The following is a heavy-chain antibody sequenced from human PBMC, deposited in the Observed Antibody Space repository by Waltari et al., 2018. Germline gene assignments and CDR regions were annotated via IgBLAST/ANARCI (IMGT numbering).Heavy chain of an antibody. CDR1: GYSISSGYY. D-gene: IGHD2-15*01. Sequence: QVQLQESGPGLVKPSETLSLTCAVSGYSISSGYYWGWIRQPPGKGLEWIGSICHSGSTCYNPSLNSRVTISVDTSKNQFSLKLSSVTAADTAVYYCARHGCSGGSCYFIDAFDIWGQGTMVIVSS. CDR3: ARHGCSGGSCYFIDAFDI. J-gene: IGHJ3*02. CDR2: ICHSGST. V-gene: IGHV4-38-2*01.